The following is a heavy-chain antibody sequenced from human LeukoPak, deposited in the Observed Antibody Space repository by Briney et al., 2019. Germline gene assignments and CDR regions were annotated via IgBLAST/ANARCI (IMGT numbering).Heavy chain of an antibody. V-gene: IGHV4-38-2*01. CDR1: GYSISRGYY. J-gene: IGHJ4*02. CDR2: IYQTWST. CDR3: ARGLEGYSAGWSRFFEY. D-gene: IGHD6-19*01. Sequence: PSETLTLTCGVSGYSISRGYYWGWIPQPPGNGREWIGNIYQTWSTYYNPSLRSRVTISVDTSQTKFLLTFTSVTAADTAVYYCARGLEGYSAGWSRFFEYWGQGTLATVSS.